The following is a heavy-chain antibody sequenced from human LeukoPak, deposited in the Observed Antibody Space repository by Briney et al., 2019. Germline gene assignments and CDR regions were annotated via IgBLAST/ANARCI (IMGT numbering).Heavy chain of an antibody. CDR2: INTTGSI. CDR3: ATGDWNGADH. V-gene: IGHV4-4*07. CDR1: GGSISRYP. Sequence: ETLSLTCTVSGGSISRYPWHWIRHPAGKGLEWIGRINTTGSINYSPSLKSRVTMSVDTSKNQFSLKLTSVTAADTAMYYCATGDWNGADHWGQGALVTVSS. J-gene: IGHJ5*02. D-gene: IGHD1-1*01.